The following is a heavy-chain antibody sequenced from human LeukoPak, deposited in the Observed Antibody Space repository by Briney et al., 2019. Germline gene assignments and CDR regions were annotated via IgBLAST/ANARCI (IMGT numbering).Heavy chain of an antibody. CDR3: ARGYYDSSGYYYFDY. CDR2: MNPNSGNT. D-gene: IGHD3-22*01. V-gene: IGHV1-8*01. CDR1: GYTFTSYD. Sequence: ASVEVSCKASGYTFTSYDINWVRQATGQGLEWMGWMNPNSGNTGYAQKFQGRVTMTRNTSISTAYMELSSLRSEDTAVDYCARGYYDSSGYYYFDYWGQGTLVTVSS. J-gene: IGHJ4*02.